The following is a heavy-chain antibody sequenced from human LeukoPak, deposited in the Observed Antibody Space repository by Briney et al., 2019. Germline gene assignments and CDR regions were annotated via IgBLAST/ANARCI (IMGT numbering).Heavy chain of an antibody. CDR2: ISSSGVGT. CDR1: GGSISSGN. J-gene: IGHJ4*02. V-gene: IGHV3-23*01. CDR3: AKDRLLGFGELGRFDY. Sequence: ASGTLSLTCTVPGGSISSGNWWSWVRRPPGKGLKWVPSISSSGVGTHYADYGKCRFSIARNNSKNTLYQQMNSLRNEDTAVYYCAKDRLLGFGELGRFDYWGQGTMVTVSS. D-gene: IGHD3-10*01.